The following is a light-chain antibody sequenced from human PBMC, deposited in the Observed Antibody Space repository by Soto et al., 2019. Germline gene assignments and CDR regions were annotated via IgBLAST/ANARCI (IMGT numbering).Light chain of an antibody. J-gene: IGLJ2*01. CDR2: DVS. CDR3: SSYTTSSPYL. V-gene: IGLV2-14*03. CDR1: GSNVGGYNF. Sequence: QSVLTQPASVSGSHGQSITISCTGTGSNVGGYNFVSWFQHHPGKAPKLIIFDVSSRPSGVSDRFSGSKSGNTASLTISGLQAEDEADYYCSSYTTSSPYLFGGGTKVTVL.